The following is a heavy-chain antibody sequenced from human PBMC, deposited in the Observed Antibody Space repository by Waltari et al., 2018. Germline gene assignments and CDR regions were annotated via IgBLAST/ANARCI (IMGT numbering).Heavy chain of an antibody. Sequence: QVQLVQSGAEVKKPGASVKVSCKASGYTFTGYYMHWVRQAPGKGLEWVSYISSSGSTIYYADSVKGRFTISRDNAKNSLYLQMNSLRAEDTAVYYCARDLTTAFDIWGQGTMVTVSS. CDR3: ARDLTTAFDI. CDR1: GYTFTGYY. J-gene: IGHJ3*02. V-gene: IGHV3-11*04. D-gene: IGHD3-9*01. CDR2: ISSSGSTI.